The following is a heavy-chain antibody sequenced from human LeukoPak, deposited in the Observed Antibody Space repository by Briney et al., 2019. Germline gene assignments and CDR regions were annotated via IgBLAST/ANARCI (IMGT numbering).Heavy chain of an antibody. CDR3: TTDATWIQLWLPYDY. CDR1: GFTFSNAW. J-gene: IGHJ4*02. CDR2: IKSKTDGGTT. V-gene: IGHV3-15*01. D-gene: IGHD5-18*01. Sequence: PGGSLRLSCAASGFTFSNAWMSWVRQAPGKGLEWVGRIKSKTDGGTTDYAAPVKGRFTISRDDSKNTLYLQMNSLKTEDTAVYYCTTDATWIQLWLPYDYWGQGTLVTVSS.